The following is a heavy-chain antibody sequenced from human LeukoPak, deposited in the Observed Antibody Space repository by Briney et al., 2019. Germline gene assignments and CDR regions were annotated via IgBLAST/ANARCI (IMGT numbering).Heavy chain of an antibody. CDR3: AKDGAMAAAGYYFDY. Sequence: GRSLRLSCAASAFPFKNYAMHWLRQAPGKVLEWVAVIPSDGNDKHLADSVKGRFTISRDNSRNTLFLQTNSLRTEDTAVYYCAKDGAMAAAGYYFDYWGQGTPVTVSS. V-gene: IGHV3-30*18. CDR1: AFPFKNYA. CDR2: IPSDGNDK. J-gene: IGHJ4*02. D-gene: IGHD6-13*01.